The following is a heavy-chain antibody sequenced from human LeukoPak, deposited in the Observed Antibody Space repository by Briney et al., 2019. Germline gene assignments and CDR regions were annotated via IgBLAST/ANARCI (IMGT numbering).Heavy chain of an antibody. CDR3: ARGIAVAAMGDY. Sequence: SETLSLTCTGSGGSISSYYWSWLRQPPGKGLEWIGYIYYSGSTNYNPSLKSRVTISVDTSKNQFSLKLSSVTAADTAVYYCARGIAVAAMGDYWGQGTLVTVSS. CDR2: IYYSGST. J-gene: IGHJ4*02. V-gene: IGHV4-59*01. CDR1: GGSISSYY. D-gene: IGHD6-19*01.